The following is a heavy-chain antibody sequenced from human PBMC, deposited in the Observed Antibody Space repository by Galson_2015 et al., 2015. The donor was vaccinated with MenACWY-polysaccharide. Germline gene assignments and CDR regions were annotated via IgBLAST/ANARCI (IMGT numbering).Heavy chain of an antibody. CDR1: GFSFSTYD. D-gene: IGHD2-21*02. Sequence: SLRLSCAASGFSFSTYDFHWVRHAAGKGLEWVSAIGTVGDTHYAGSVKGRFTISRENAKNSLYLQMNSLRAGDTAVYYCVREERGCPGGDCYLAPDYWGQGTLVTVST. CDR3: VREERGCPGGDCYLAPDY. J-gene: IGHJ4*02. V-gene: IGHV3-13*01. CDR2: IGTVGDT.